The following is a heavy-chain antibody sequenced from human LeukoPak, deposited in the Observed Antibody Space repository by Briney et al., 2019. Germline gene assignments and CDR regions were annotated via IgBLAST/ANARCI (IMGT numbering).Heavy chain of an antibody. CDR1: GYTFTGYY. D-gene: IGHD3-22*01. V-gene: IGHV1-2*06. J-gene: IGHJ4*02. CDR3: ARGARDYYDSSGYYTY. Sequence: ASVKVSCKSSGYTFTGYYMHWVRQAPGQGLEWMGRINPNSGGTNYAQKFQGRVTMTRDTSISAAYMELSRLRSDDTAVYYCARGARDYYDSSGYYTYWGQGTLVTVSS. CDR2: INPNSGGT.